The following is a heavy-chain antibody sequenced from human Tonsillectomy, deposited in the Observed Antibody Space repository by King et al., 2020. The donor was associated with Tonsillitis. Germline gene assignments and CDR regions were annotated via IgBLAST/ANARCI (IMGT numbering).Heavy chain of an antibody. D-gene: IGHD6-13*01. V-gene: IGHV3-9*01. CDR3: AKDIGAEAGGWFDP. Sequence: VQLVESGGGFVQPGRSLRLSCAASRFTFDDYSMHLVRQAPGKGLEWVSGISWNIDSIDYAESGKGRFTISRDNAKNALYLQMNSLRGEDTALYYCAKDIGAEAGGWFDPWGQGTLVTVSS. CDR1: RFTFDDYS. CDR2: ISWNIDSI. J-gene: IGHJ5*02.